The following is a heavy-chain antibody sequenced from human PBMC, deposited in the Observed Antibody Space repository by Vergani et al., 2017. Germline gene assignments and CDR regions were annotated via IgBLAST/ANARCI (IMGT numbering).Heavy chain of an antibody. CDR2: ISNSGGNK. Sequence: EVQLLESGGGLVQPGGSLRLSCAASGFTFSIYAMTWVRQAPGKGLEWVSAISNSGGNKYFADSVKGRFTISRDNSKNTLYLQMNSLRAEDTAVYYCAKGGGDGYNRLDYWGQGTRVTVSS. J-gene: IGHJ4*02. D-gene: IGHD5-24*01. V-gene: IGHV3-23*01. CDR3: AKGGGDGYNRLDY. CDR1: GFTFSIYA.